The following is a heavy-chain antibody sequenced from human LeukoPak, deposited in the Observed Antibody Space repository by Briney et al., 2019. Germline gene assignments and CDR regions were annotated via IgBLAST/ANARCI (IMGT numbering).Heavy chain of an antibody. V-gene: IGHV1-46*01. CDR1: GGTFSSYA. J-gene: IGHJ4*02. Sequence: ASVKVSCKASGGTFSSYAISWVRQAPGQGLEWMGIINPSGGSTSYAQKFQGRVTMTRDTSTSTVYMELSSLRSEDTAMFYCARYSGSYLLVWGQGTLVTVAS. CDR3: ARYSGSYLLV. D-gene: IGHD1-26*01. CDR2: INPSGGST.